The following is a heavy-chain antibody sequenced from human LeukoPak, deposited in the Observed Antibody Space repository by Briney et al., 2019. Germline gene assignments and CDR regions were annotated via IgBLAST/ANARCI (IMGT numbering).Heavy chain of an antibody. Sequence: GRSLRLSCAASGFTFSSYGMHWVRQPPGKGLEWVAVISFDGSDTYYADSVKGRFTISRDTSKDKNTLYLQMNFLRPEDTAVYYCAKQGSVGTYACFDYWGRGTLVTVSS. D-gene: IGHD2-2*01. CDR1: GFTFSSYG. CDR2: ISFDGSDT. CDR3: AKQGSVGTYACFDY. J-gene: IGHJ4*02. V-gene: IGHV3-30*18.